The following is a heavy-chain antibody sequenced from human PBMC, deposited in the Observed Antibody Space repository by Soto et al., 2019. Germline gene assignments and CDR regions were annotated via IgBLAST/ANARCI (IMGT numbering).Heavy chain of an antibody. V-gene: IGHV3-30*03. J-gene: IGHJ5*02. D-gene: IGHD3-22*01. Sequence: GGSLRLSCAASGLTFSNYGMHWVRQAPGKGLEWVAVISDDGSNEYYAESVKGRFAISRDNSKSTLWLQMDSLRLEDTAVYYCATDSFYDSSGYWFDPWGQGTLVTVSS. CDR3: ATDSFYDSSGYWFDP. CDR2: ISDDGSNE. CDR1: GLTFSNYG.